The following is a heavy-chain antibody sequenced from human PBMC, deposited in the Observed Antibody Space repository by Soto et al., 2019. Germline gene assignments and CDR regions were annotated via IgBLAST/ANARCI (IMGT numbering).Heavy chain of an antibody. V-gene: IGHV3-33*01. J-gene: IGHJ4*02. D-gene: IGHD2-21*01. CDR2: IWYDGSNK. CDR3: ARDRLIPSYILDY. CDR1: GFTFSSYF. Sequence: GGSLILSCASSGFTFSSYFMHWVRQAPGKGLEWVAVIWYDGSNKYYADSVKGRFTISRDNSKNTLYLQMNSLRAEDTAVYYCARDRLIPSYILDYWGQGTLVTVSS.